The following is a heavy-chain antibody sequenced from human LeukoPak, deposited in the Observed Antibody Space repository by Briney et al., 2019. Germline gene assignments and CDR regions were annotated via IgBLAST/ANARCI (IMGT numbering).Heavy chain of an antibody. V-gene: IGHV3-48*04. CDR2: IGSGYNSA. D-gene: IGHD3-16*01. J-gene: IGHJ3*02. CDR1: GFTLRSYT. CDR3: ARENDVRGSAGAFDI. Sequence: GGSLRLSCAASGFTLRSYTMNWVRQAPGRGLEWISYIGSGYNSAYADSVKGRSTISRDNAKNSLYLQMNSLRAEDTAVYYCARENDVRGSAGAFDIWGQGTMVTVSS.